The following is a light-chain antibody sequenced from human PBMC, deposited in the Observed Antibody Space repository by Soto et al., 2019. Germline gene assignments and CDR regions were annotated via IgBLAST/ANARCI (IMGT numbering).Light chain of an antibody. CDR2: MAS. CDR3: QQSYTTPRT. J-gene: IGKJ1*01. Sequence: DIQMTQSPSSLSASVGDRVTVTCRASRTISSYLNWYQQKPGEAPKLLIYMASNLQSGVPSRLSGSGSGTEFTLTINSLQTEDLATYFCQQSYTTPRTFGQGTKVEL. V-gene: IGKV1-39*01. CDR1: RTISSY.